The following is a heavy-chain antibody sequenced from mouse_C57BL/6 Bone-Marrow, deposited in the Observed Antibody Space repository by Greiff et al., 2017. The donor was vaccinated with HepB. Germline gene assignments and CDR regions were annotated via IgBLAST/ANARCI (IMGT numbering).Heavy chain of an antibody. V-gene: IGHV3-6*01. D-gene: IGHD4-1*01. CDR3: ARGNWDVRFAY. CDR1: GYSITSGYY. Sequence: VQLQQSGPGLVKPSQSLSLTCSVTGYSITSGYYWNWIRQFPGNKLEWMGYISYDGSNNYNPYLKNRISITRDTSKNQFVLKLNSVTTEDTATYYCARGNWDVRFAYWGQGTLVTVSA. CDR2: ISYDGSN. J-gene: IGHJ3*01.